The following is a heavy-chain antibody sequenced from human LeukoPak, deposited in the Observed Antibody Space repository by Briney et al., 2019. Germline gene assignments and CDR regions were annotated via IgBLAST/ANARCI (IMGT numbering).Heavy chain of an antibody. V-gene: IGHV4-4*07. CDR2: IYTSGST. D-gene: IGHD3-10*01. J-gene: IGHJ3*02. CDR3: ASVTNMVRGGDAFDI. Sequence: NPSETLSLTCTVSGGSISSYYWSWIRQPAGKGLEWIGRIYTSGSTNYNPSLKSRVTMSVDTSKNQFSLKLSSVTAADTAVYYCASVTNMVRGGDAFDIWGQGTMVTVSS. CDR1: GGSISSYY.